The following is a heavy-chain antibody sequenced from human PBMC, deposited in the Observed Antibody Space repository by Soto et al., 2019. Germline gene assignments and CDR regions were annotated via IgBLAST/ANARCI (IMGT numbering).Heavy chain of an antibody. CDR1: GKAYTTYW. J-gene: IGHJ3*02. Sequence: GAAQNVRWKGSGKAYTTYWTGWVRKMTGKGLEWMGRIDPSDSYTNYSPSFQGHVTISADKSISTAYLQWSSFMASDTAMYYCGNDAFDIWGEGTMVTVSS. CDR3: GNDAFDI. CDR2: IDPSDSYT. V-gene: IGHV5-10-1*01.